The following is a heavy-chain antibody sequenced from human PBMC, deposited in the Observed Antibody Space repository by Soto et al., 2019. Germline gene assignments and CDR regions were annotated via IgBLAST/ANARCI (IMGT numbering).Heavy chain of an antibody. CDR3: ARDYYDRSGYSNWFDP. J-gene: IGHJ5*02. D-gene: IGHD3-22*01. CDR1: GHTFAIYG. V-gene: IGHV1-18*01. Sequence: ASVQVSCKASGHTFAIYGSSWVRHAPGQGLEWMGWISAYNGNTNYAQKLQGRVTMTTDTSTSTAYMELRSLRSDDTAVYYCARDYYDRSGYSNWFDPWGQGTLLTVSS. CDR2: ISAYNGNT.